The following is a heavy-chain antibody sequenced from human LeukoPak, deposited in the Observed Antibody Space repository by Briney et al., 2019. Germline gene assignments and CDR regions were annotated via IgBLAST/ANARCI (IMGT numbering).Heavy chain of an antibody. D-gene: IGHD2-8*02. CDR3: ARLISAGGFDY. CDR1: GGSFSSHY. V-gene: IGHV4-59*11. CDR2: IYHSGST. J-gene: IGHJ4*02. Sequence: SETLSLTCAVFGGSFSSHYWSWIRQPPGKGLEWIGYIYHSGSTNYNPSLKSRVTISVDTSKNQFSLKLSSVTAADTAVYYCARLISAGGFDYWGQGTLVTVSS.